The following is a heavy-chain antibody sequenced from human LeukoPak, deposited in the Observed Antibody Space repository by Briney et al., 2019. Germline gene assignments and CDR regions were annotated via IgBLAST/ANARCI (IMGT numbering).Heavy chain of an antibody. CDR3: ARQQLPLLYYYYYVDV. V-gene: IGHV3-33*01. CDR2: IWYDGSNK. J-gene: IGHJ6*03. D-gene: IGHD2-15*01. Sequence: GRSLRLSRAAPRFTFSSYGMHWVRQAPGKGRERVAVIWYDGSNKYNADSAKGRFTISRDKSKNTLYLQMISVRAEDTAVYYCARQQLPLLYYYYYVDVWGKGATVTVSS. CDR1: RFTFSSYG.